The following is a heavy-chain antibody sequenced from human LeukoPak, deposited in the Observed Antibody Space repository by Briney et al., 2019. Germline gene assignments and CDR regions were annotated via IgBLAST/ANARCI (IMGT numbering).Heavy chain of an antibody. V-gene: IGHV3-21*01. J-gene: IGHJ4*02. Sequence: GGSLRLSCAASGFTFSSYGMHWVRQAPGKGLEWVSSISSSSSYIYYADSVKGQFTISRDNAKKSLYLQMNSLRAEDTAVYYCARVRLRFLECPYWGQGTLVTVSS. CDR3: ARVRLRFLECPY. CDR1: GFTFSSYG. D-gene: IGHD3-3*01. CDR2: ISSSSSYI.